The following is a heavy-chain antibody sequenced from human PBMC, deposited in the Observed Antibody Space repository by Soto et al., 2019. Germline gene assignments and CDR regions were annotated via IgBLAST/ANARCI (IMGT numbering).Heavy chain of an antibody. J-gene: IGHJ4*02. D-gene: IGHD2-15*01. Sequence: QVQVVQSGAEVKKPGASVKVSCKPSGYNFTSYSISWVRQAPGQGLEWMGWVSTHYGNTKYAQKFQGRVTLTADTATNTAYMELRSLRSDDTAMYYCARGVGVPVMDYWGQGTLLTVSS. V-gene: IGHV1-18*04. CDR2: VSTHYGNT. CDR3: ARGVGVPVMDY. CDR1: GYNFTSYS.